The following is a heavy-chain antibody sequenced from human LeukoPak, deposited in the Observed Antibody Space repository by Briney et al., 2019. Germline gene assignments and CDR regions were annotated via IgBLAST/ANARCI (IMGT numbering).Heavy chain of an antibody. D-gene: IGHD6-13*01. CDR1: GGSISSGSYY. J-gene: IGHJ4*02. Sequence: SETLSLTCTVSGGSISSGSYYWSWIRQPAGKGLEWIGRIYTSGSTNYNPSLKSRVTISVDTSKNQFSLKLSSVTAADTAVYYCARHTGYSSSWYAKLDYWGQGTLVTVSS. CDR3: ARHTGYSSSWYAKLDY. CDR2: IYTSGST. V-gene: IGHV4-61*02.